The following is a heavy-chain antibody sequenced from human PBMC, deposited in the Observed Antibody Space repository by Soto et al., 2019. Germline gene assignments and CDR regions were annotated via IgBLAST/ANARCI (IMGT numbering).Heavy chain of an antibody. CDR1: GGSISSTNYY. V-gene: IGHV4-31*03. D-gene: IGHD6-13*01. CDR2: IYYNGNT. CDR3: ARGHYSTTCPRRDHFDY. J-gene: IGHJ4*02. Sequence: QVQLQESGPGLVKPSQTLSLTCTVSGGSISSTNYYWSWIRQHPGKGLEWIGYIYYNGNTYNNPSLKSRVNISVDTSGNQFSLKLSSVTAADTAVYYCARGHYSTTCPRRDHFDYWGQGTLVTVSS.